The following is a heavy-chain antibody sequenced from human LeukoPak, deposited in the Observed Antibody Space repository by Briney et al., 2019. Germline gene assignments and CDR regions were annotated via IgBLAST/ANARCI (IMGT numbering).Heavy chain of an antibody. CDR3: ARARDSGYDSDAFDI. J-gene: IGHJ3*02. CDR2: IYYSGST. D-gene: IGHD5-12*01. V-gene: IGHV4-59*01. CDR1: GGSISSYC. Sequence: SETLSLTCTVSGGSISSYCWSWIRQPPGKGLEWIGYIYYSGSTNYNPSLKSRVTISVDTSKNQFSLKLSSATAADTAVYYCARARDSGYDSDAFDIWGQGTMVTVSS.